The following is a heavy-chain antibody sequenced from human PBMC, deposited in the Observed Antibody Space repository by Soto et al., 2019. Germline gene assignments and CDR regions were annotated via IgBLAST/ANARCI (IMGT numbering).Heavy chain of an antibody. J-gene: IGHJ4*02. CDR2: ISGSGSRT. Sequence: PGGSLRLSCAASGFTFSSYSMSWVRQAPGQGLEWVSAISGSGSRTWYADSVKGRFTISRGNSKDTLFLQMNSLRAEDTALYYCAKEGGVGPYVHYWGQGTLVTVST. V-gene: IGHV3-23*01. D-gene: IGHD3-16*01. CDR3: AKEGGVGPYVHY. CDR1: GFTFSSYS.